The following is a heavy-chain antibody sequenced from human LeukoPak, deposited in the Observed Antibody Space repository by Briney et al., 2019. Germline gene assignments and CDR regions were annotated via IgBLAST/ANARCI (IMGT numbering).Heavy chain of an antibody. CDR1: GYIFSHYG. CDR3: ARVGPHRKMATKRYYFDC. CDR2: ISGYNGNT. D-gene: IGHD5-24*01. V-gene: IGHV1-18*01. Sequence: ASEKVSCKPSGYIFSHYGIRWVRQAPGQGLEWMGWISGYNGNTNNAQKLQGRVTMTTDTSTSTAYMELRSLRSDDTAVYYCARVGPHRKMATKRYYFDCWGQGTLVTVSS. J-gene: IGHJ4*02.